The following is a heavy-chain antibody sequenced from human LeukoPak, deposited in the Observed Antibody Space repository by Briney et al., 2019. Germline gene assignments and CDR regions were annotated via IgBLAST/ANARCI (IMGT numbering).Heavy chain of an antibody. CDR1: GFTFSSYG. CDR2: IWYDGSNK. D-gene: IGHD1-1*01. Sequence: GRSLRLSCAASGFTFSSYGIHWVRQAPGKGLEWVAVIWYDGSNKYYTDSVKGRFTISRDNSKNTLCLQMNSLRAEDTAVYYCAKDVAANWKEGLDYWGQGTLVTVSS. J-gene: IGHJ4*02. CDR3: AKDVAANWKEGLDY. V-gene: IGHV3-33*06.